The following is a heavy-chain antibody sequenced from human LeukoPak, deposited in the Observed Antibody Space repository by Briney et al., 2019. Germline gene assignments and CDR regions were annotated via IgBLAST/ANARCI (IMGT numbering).Heavy chain of an antibody. V-gene: IGHV4-39*01. D-gene: IGHD3-10*01. J-gene: IGHJ4*02. Sequence: SETLSLTCTVSGGSITSSNYYWRWIRQPPGKGLEWIVSFYYSGSTNYNPSLKSRVTISVDTSKNPFSLTLSSVTAADTAVYYCVYYYGSGSVEYWGQGTLVTVSS. CDR2: FYYSGST. CDR3: VYYYGSGSVEY. CDR1: GGSITSSNYY.